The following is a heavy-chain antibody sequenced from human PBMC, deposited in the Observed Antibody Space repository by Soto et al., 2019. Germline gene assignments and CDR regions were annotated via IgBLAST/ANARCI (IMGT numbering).Heavy chain of an antibody. CDR3: ARTLRRVPPFDY. Sequence: QVQLQESGPGLVKPSQTLSLTCTVSGGSISSYDYYWSWIRQPPGKGLECIGYIYYSGSTYYNPSLKRRVTISVDTSKNQFSLKLSSVTAADTAVYYCARTLRRVPPFDYWGQGTLVTVSS. J-gene: IGHJ4*02. V-gene: IGHV4-30-4*01. CDR1: GGSISSYDYY. CDR2: IYYSGST.